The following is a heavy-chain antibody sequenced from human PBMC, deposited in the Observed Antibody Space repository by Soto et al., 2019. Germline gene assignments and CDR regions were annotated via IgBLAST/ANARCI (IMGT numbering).Heavy chain of an antibody. CDR3: ARDFGYCRGGNCYTVLDS. J-gene: IGHJ4*02. V-gene: IGHV3-7*01. CDR2: IKQDESEK. Sequence: GVSLRLSCAASGFSFSTYWMAWVRQTPGRGPEWVAHIKQDESEKYYVDSVKGRFTISRDNARNLLFLQMNSLRAEDSAVYYCARDFGYCRGGNCYTVLDSWGLGTLVTVSS. D-gene: IGHD2-15*01. CDR1: GFSFSTYW.